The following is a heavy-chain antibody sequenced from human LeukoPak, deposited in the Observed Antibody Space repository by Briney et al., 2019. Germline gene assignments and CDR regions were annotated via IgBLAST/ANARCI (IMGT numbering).Heavy chain of an antibody. V-gene: IGHV3-53*01. CDR3: AKDHRRGGSGSYTKSSFDY. CDR2: IYSGGST. Sequence: GGSLRLSCAASGFTVSSNYMSWVRQAPGKGLEWVSVIYSGGSTYYADSVKGRFTISRDNSKNTLYLQMNSLRAEDTAVYYCAKDHRRGGSGSYTKSSFDYWGQGTLVTVSS. D-gene: IGHD3-10*01. J-gene: IGHJ4*02. CDR1: GFTVSSNY.